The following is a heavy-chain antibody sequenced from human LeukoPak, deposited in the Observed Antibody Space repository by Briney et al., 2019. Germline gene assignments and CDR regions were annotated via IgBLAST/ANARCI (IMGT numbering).Heavy chain of an antibody. CDR2: IYYSGST. CDR1: GGSISSGGYY. V-gene: IGHV4-30-4*08. J-gene: IGHJ4*02. CDR3: AKVGGPFSSSSRFDC. Sequence: SETLSLTCTVSGGSISSGGYYWSWIRQHPGKGLEWIGYIYYSGSTYYNPSLKSRVTISVDTSKNQFSLQLNSVTPEDTAVYYCAKVGGPFSSSSRFDCWGQGTLVTVSS. D-gene: IGHD6-6*01.